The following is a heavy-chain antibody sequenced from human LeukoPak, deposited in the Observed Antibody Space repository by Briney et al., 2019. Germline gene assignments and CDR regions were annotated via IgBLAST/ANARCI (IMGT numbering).Heavy chain of an antibody. CDR3: AGGRDGYNSKFSTLFY. Sequence: PSETLSLTCAVYGGSFSGYYWSWIRQPPGKGLEWIGEINHSGSTNYNPSLKSRVTISVDTSKNQFSLKLSSVTAADTAVYYCAGGRDGYNSKFSTLFYWGQGTLVTVSS. CDR1: GGSFSGYY. J-gene: IGHJ4*02. CDR2: INHSGST. V-gene: IGHV4-34*01. D-gene: IGHD5-24*01.